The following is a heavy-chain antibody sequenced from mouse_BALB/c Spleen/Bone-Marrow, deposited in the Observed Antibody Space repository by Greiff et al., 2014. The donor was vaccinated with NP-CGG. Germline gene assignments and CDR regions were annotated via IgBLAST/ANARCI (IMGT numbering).Heavy chain of an antibody. CDR2: ISGYYGDA. J-gene: IGHJ4*01. Sequence: VMLVESGAKLVRPGVSVKISCKGSGYTFTDHAIHWVKRSHAKSLEWIGVISGYYGDAIYNQKFKGKATMTVDKSSSTAYMELARLTSEDSAIYYCARSGKVRNAMDHWGQGTSVTVSS. CDR3: ARSGKVRNAMDH. D-gene: IGHD2-14*01. CDR1: GYTFTDHA. V-gene: IGHV1S137*01.